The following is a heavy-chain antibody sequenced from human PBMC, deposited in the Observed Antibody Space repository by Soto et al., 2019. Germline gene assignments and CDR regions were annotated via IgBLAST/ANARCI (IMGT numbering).Heavy chain of an antibody. J-gene: IGHJ4*02. CDR2: INSGGSSI. D-gene: IGHD3-9*01. Sequence: SGWSLRLSCAASVFTFSNYEMNWVRQAPGKGLEWVSYINSGGSSIYYADSVKGRFTISRDNAKNSLYLQMNSLRAEDTAFYYCARDLTNYFDYWGQGTLVTVSS. V-gene: IGHV3-48*03. CDR1: VFTFSNYE. CDR3: ARDLTNYFDY.